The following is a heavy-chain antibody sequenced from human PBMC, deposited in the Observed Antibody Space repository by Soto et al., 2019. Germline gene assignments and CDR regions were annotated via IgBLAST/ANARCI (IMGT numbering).Heavy chain of an antibody. Sequence: QVQLVQSGAEVKKPGSSVKVSCKVSGGIFSSYAIGWVRQAPGQGLEWMAGIIPITGTTNRAQKFQGRVTGTADESTTTGYMELSSLTAEDTAVYYCAREYSSSSQYLYFDVWGRGTLVTVSS. J-gene: IGHJ2*01. V-gene: IGHV1-69*01. D-gene: IGHD6-6*01. CDR3: AREYSSSSQYLYFDV. CDR2: IIPITGTT. CDR1: GGIFSSYA.